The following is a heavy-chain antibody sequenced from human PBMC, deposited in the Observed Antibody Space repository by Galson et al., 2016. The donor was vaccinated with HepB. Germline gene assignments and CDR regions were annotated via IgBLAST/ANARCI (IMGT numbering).Heavy chain of an antibody. J-gene: IGHJ5*02. D-gene: IGHD7-27*01. CDR2: INGAADSV. CDR3: AKSRDWGSVINWFDP. V-gene: IGHV3-23*01. Sequence: SLRLSCAASGFIFSSYAMNWVRQAPGKGLEWVSSINGAADSVYYADSVRGRFTISRDNSKNKLYLQLNILRAEDTAVYYCAKSRDWGSVINWFDPWGQGTLVTVSS. CDR1: GFIFSSYA.